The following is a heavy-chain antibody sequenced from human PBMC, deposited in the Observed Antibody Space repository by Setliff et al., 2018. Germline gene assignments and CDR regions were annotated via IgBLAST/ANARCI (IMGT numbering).Heavy chain of an antibody. CDR2: IRSTITST. V-gene: IGHV3-23*01. CDR1: GFTFSSSA. J-gene: IGHJ6*02. CDR3: AKHGAYNDFLTGYNFYYDMDV. D-gene: IGHD3-9*01. Sequence: PGGSLRLSCAASGFTFSSSAMAWVRQAPGKGLEWVSAIRSTITSTSYADSVRGRFTIARDNSKNTLYLQMNSLRAEDTAVYYCAKHGAYNDFLTGYNFYYDMDVWGQGTTVTVSS.